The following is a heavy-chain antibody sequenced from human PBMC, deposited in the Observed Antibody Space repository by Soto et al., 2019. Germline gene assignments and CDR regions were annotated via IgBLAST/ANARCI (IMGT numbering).Heavy chain of an antibody. CDR3: ATHGTRVRRPGTLDY. J-gene: IGHJ4*02. Sequence: SVKVPCKGFGGTFSNSVISWVRQAPGQGLEWMGGIIPIFDTTNYAQKFQGRVTIIADESTGTGYMELASLRSEDTAVYYFATHGTRVRRPGTLDYRGQGTPDTVSS. V-gene: IGHV1-69*13. CDR1: GGTFSNSV. CDR2: IIPIFDTT. D-gene: IGHD1-7*01.